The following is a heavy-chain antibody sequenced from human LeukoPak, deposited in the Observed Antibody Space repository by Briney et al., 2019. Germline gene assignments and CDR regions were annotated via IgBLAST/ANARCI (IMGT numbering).Heavy chain of an antibody. CDR3: ARYSISFAWLDP. CDR2: INQDGSDK. D-gene: IGHD6-6*01. J-gene: IGHJ5*02. Sequence: GGSLRLSCAASGFTFSTYRMTWIRQAPGKGLEWVATINQDGSDKYYVDSVKGRFTISRDNAENSLYLQMNSLRAEDTAVYYCARYSISFAWLDPWGQGTLVTVFS. V-gene: IGHV3-7*01. CDR1: GFTFSTYR.